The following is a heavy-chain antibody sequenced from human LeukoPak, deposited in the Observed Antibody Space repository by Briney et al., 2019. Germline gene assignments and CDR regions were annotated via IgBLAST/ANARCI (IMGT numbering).Heavy chain of an antibody. V-gene: IGHV3-33*01. D-gene: IGHD6-13*01. J-gene: IGHJ4*02. Sequence: PSGRSLRLSCAASGFTFSSYGMHWVRQAPGKGLEWVAVIWYDGSNKYYADSVKGRFTISRDNSKNTLYLQMNSLRAEDTAVYYCASAGYSSSWLRRGGYYFDYWGQGTLVTVSS. CDR3: ASAGYSSSWLRRGGYYFDY. CDR1: GFTFSSYG. CDR2: IWYDGSNK.